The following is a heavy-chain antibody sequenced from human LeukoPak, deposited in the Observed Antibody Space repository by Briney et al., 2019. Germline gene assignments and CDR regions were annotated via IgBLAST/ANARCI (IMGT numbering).Heavy chain of an antibody. CDR1: GFTFSSYG. CDR3: AKDGDYYYYYYMDV. CDR2: IRYDGSNK. D-gene: IGHD3-3*01. V-gene: IGHV3-30*02. J-gene: IGHJ6*03. Sequence: PGGSLRLSCAASGFTFSSYGMHWVRQAPGKGLEWVAFIRYDGSNKYYADSVKGRFTISRDISKNTLYLQMNSLRAEDTAVYYCAKDGDYYYYYYMDVWGKGTTVTISS.